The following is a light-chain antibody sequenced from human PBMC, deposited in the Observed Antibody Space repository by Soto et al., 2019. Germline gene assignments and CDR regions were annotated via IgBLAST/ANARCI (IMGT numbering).Light chain of an antibody. Sequence: QSALTQPPSVSGSPGQSVTISCTGNSSDVGTYDYVSWFQHQPGKAPKLIIFEVTKRPSGVPDRFSGSKSGDTASLTVSGLQAEDEADYYCNSFSASDIVVFGGGTKLTVL. V-gene: IGLV2-8*01. J-gene: IGLJ2*01. CDR2: EVT. CDR1: SSDVGTYDY. CDR3: NSFSASDIVV.